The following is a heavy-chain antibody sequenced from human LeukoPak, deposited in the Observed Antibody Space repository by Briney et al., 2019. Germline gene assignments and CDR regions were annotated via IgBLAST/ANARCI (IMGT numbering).Heavy chain of an antibody. CDR2: IKQDGSET. CDR3: TRDRYYFGSGSYPWYFDL. V-gene: IGHV3-7*01. CDR1: GFTFSSYW. D-gene: IGHD3-10*01. Sequence: PGGSLRLSCAASGFTFSSYWMSWVRQAPGKGLECVANIKQDGSETHYVDSVKGRFTISRDNRRNSMYLQMNSLRAEDTAVYYCTRDRYYFGSGSYPWYFDLWGRGTLVTVSS. J-gene: IGHJ2*01.